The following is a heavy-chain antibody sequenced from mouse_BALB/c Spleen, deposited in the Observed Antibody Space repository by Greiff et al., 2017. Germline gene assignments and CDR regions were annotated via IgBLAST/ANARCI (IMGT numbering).Heavy chain of an antibody. CDR1: GFTFSSYA. V-gene: IGHV5-6-5*01. CDR2: ISSGGST. Sequence: EVQLVESGGGLVKPGGSLTLSCAASGFTFSSYAMSWVRQTPEKRLEWVASISSGGSTYYPDSVKGRFTISRDNARNILYLQMSSLRSEDTAMYYCARAPDGYSFAYWGQGTLVTVSA. D-gene: IGHD2-3*01. CDR3: ARAPDGYSFAY. J-gene: IGHJ3*01.